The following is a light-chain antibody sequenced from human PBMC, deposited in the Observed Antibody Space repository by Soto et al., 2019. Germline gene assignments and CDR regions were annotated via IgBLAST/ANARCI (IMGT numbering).Light chain of an antibody. Sequence: EIVLTHSPATLSLSPGQRATLSCRASQSILVYLAWYQQKVGQAPRLLIHDASNRATGIPARFSGSGSGTDFTLTISSLEPEDFAVYYCQQRSNWPPFTFGQGTRLEIK. J-gene: IGKJ5*01. CDR2: DAS. CDR1: QSILVY. V-gene: IGKV3-11*01. CDR3: QQRSNWPPFT.